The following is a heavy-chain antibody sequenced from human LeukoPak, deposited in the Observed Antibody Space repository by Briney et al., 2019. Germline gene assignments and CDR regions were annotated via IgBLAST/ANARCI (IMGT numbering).Heavy chain of an antibody. CDR3: AKDMTPSCSSTSCYAFDY. CDR2: ISWNSGSI. CDR1: GFTFDDYA. Sequence: PGGSLRLSCAASGFTFDDYAMHWVRQAPGKGLEWVSGISWNSGSIGYADSVKGRFTISRDNAKNSLYLQMNSPRAEDTALYYCAKDMTPSCSSTSCYAFDYWGQGTLVTVSS. D-gene: IGHD2-2*01. J-gene: IGHJ4*02. V-gene: IGHV3-9*01.